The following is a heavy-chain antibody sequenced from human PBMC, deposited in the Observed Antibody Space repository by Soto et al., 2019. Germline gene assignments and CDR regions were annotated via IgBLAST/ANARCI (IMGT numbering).Heavy chain of an antibody. Sequence: PSQTLSLTCRVCGDSSCSSTYYRCRIRQPPGKGLEWIGSIYYSGSTYYNPSLKSRVTISVDTSKNQFSLKLSSVTAADTAVYYCASPIDGDPGAFDIWGQGTMVTVSS. CDR2: IYYSGST. V-gene: IGHV4-39*01. J-gene: IGHJ3*02. CDR1: GDSSCSSTYY. D-gene: IGHD7-27*01. CDR3: ASPIDGDPGAFDI.